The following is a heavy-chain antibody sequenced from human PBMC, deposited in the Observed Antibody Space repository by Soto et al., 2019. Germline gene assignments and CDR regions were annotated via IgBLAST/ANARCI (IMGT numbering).Heavy chain of an antibody. CDR2: INPRTGST. CDR1: GYSFTNYC. CDR3: ARDGGLLTASWHYDL. V-gene: IGHV1-46*01. Sequence: QVQLVQSGADVKKPGTSVKVSCKAAGYSFTNYCMYWVRQAPGQGLEWMGMINPRTGSTRYAQKFQDRVTLTRDTSTTTVYMELSTLISDDTAFYYWARDGGLLTASWHYDLWGPGTLVTVSS. J-gene: IGHJ2*01. D-gene: IGHD2-15*01.